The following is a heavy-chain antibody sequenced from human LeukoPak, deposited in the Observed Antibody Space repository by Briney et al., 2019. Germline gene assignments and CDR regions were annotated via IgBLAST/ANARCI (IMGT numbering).Heavy chain of an antibody. Sequence: PSETLSPTCTVSGGSISSSYWSWLRQPSGKGLEGIGYIYYTGTTNYNPSLKSRVTISVDTSKNQFSLKLSSVTAADTAVYYCASSLAARGYYYMDVWGKGTTVTVSS. V-gene: IGHV4-59*08. J-gene: IGHJ6*03. CDR2: IYYTGTT. CDR3: ASSLAARGYYYMDV. CDR1: GGSISSSY. D-gene: IGHD6-6*01.